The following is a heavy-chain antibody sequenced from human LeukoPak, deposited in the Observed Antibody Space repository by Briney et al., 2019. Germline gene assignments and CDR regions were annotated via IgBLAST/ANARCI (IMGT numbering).Heavy chain of an antibody. D-gene: IGHD3-22*01. J-gene: IGHJ3*02. V-gene: IGHV4-38-2*02. Sequence: SETLSLTCTVSNFSITSNYYWVWVRQPPGKRLEWIGSIYHAGATFYNPSLQSRVTISLDTSNNQFSLKLSSVTAADTAVYYCARRLEVVISHDAFDIWGQGTMVTVSS. CDR1: NFSITSNYY. CDR3: ARRLEVVISHDAFDI. CDR2: IYHAGAT.